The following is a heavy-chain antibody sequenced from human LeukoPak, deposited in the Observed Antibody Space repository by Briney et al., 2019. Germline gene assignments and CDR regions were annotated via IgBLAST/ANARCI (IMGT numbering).Heavy chain of an antibody. D-gene: IGHD3-3*01. Sequence: PSETLSLTCTVSDGSISSYYWSWIRQPPGKGLEWIGFIYDSGSANYRSSLESRVTMTLDTSKNQFSLKLNSVTAADTAVYYCARVLQNYYHLDVWGKGTTVTVSS. CDR2: IYDSGSA. CDR3: ARVLQNYYHLDV. V-gene: IGHV4-59*01. CDR1: DGSISSYY. J-gene: IGHJ6*03.